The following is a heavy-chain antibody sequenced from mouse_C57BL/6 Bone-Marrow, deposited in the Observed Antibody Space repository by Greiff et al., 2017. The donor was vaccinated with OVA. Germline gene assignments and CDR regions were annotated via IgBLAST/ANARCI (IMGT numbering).Heavy chain of an antibody. V-gene: IGHV7-3*01. CDR3: ARPPYYYGSPWFAY. CDR1: GFTFTDYY. CDR2: IRNKANGYTT. D-gene: IGHD1-1*01. Sequence: EVKVVESGGGLVQPGGSLSLSCAASGFTFTDYYMSWVRQPPGKALEWLGFIRNKANGYTTEYSASVKGRFTISRDNSQSILYLQMNALRAEDSATYYCARPPYYYGSPWFAYWGQGTLVTVSA. J-gene: IGHJ3*01.